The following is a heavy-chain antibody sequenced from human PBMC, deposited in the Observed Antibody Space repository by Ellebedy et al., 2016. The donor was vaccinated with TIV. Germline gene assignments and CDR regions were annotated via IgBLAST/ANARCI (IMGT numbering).Heavy chain of an antibody. D-gene: IGHD3-10*01. J-gene: IGHJ4*02. CDR2: IRTGSSAT. Sequence: GGSLRLSXAASGFVFSGFSMNWVRQAPGKGLEWLSYIRTGSSATFYADSVRGRFTISRDDANNLLFLQMDSLRPEDTAIYYCTKEGPGSYSDSWGQGSLVTASS. CDR3: TKEGPGSYSDS. CDR1: GFVFSGFS. V-gene: IGHV3-48*04.